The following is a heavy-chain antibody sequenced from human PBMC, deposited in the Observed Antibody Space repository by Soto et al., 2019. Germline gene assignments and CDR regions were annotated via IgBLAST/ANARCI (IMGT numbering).Heavy chain of an antibody. V-gene: IGHV3-48*02. CDR1: GFRFDTYG. D-gene: IGHD6-6*01. CDR3: ARLIRPGNDFYNSGVDV. CDR2: ISSASSTI. Sequence: EAHLLESGGALVQPGGSLRLSCEASGFRFDTYGMKWIRQAPGKGLEWISYISSASSTIYYADSVEGRFTISRDNAKNSLYLQMNSLRHDDTAVYFCARLIRPGNDFYNSGVDVWGQGTTVTVSS. J-gene: IGHJ6*02.